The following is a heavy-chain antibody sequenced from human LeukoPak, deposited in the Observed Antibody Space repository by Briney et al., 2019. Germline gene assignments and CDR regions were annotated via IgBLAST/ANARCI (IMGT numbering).Heavy chain of an antibody. CDR1: GYSFTSYW. J-gene: IGHJ5*02. D-gene: IGHD6-13*01. CDR3: ARAGWYSSSWYYFGP. CDR2: IYPGDSDT. Sequence: GESLKISCKGSGYSFTSYWIGWVRQMPGKGLEWMGIIYPGDSDTRYSPSFQGQVTISADKSISTAYLQWSSLKASDTATYYCARAGWYSSSWYYFGPWGQGTLVTVSS. V-gene: IGHV5-51*01.